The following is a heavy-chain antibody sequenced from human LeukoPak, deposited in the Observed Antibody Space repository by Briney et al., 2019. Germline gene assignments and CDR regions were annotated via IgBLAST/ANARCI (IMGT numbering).Heavy chain of an antibody. J-gene: IGHJ4*02. CDR3: ATYRQVLLPFES. CDR1: GFTFSSYA. D-gene: IGHD2-8*02. CDR2: IFPSGGEI. Sequence: GGSLRLSCAASGFTFSSYAMTWVRQAPGKGLEWVSSIFPSGGEIHYADSVRGRFTISRDNSKSTLSLQMNSLRAEDTAIYYCATYRQVLLPFESWGQGTLVTVSS. V-gene: IGHV3-23*01.